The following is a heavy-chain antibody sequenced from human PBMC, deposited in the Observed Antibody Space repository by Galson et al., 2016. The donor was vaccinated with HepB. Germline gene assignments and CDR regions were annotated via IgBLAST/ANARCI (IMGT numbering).Heavy chain of an antibody. J-gene: IGHJ4*02. CDR2: ISGSGGST. CDR3: AKDISALVLPAAIDY. Sequence: SLRLSCAASGFTFTNYALNWVRQAPGKGLEWVSGISGSGGSTYYAGSVKGRFTISRDQSNNTLHLQMNSLRAEDTAIYFCAKDISALVLPAAIDYWAQGTLVTVSS. V-gene: IGHV3-23*01. D-gene: IGHD2-2*02. CDR1: GFTFTNYA.